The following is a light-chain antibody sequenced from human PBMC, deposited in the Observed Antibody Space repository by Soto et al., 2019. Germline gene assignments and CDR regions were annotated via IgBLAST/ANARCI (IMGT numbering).Light chain of an antibody. V-gene: IGKV3-15*01. CDR3: HQYNNRPPGT. J-gene: IGKJ1*01. Sequence: EIVMTQSQATLPVSPGERATLSCRASQSFNSNLAWYQQKPGQAPRLHIYGASTRATGIPARFSGSGSGTDFTLAISSLQSEDFAVYFCHQYNNRPPGTFGQGTKVEIK. CDR2: GAS. CDR1: QSFNSN.